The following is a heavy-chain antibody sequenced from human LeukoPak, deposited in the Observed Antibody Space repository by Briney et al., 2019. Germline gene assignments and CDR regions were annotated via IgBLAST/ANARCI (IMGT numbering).Heavy chain of an antibody. CDR1: GYTFTSYD. CDR2: MNPNSGNT. CDR3: AREGPGTIFGVVDP. V-gene: IGHV1-8*01. J-gene: IGHJ5*02. Sequence: ASVKVSRKASGYTFTSYDINWVRQATGQGLEWMGWMNPNSGNTGYAQKFQGRVTMTRNTSISTAYMELSSLRSEDTAVYYCAREGPGTIFGVVDPWGQGTLVTVSS. D-gene: IGHD3-3*01.